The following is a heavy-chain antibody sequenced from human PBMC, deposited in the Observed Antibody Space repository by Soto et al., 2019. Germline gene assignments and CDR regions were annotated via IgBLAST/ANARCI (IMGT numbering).Heavy chain of an antibody. CDR1: SDSSRNANYF. V-gene: IGHV4-39*01. J-gene: IGHJ3*02. CDR2: IVNSGTA. D-gene: IGHD6-25*01. Sequence: QLQLQESGPGLVKPSETLSLTCIVSSDSSRNANYFWAWVRQPPGKSRERIGSIVNSGTAYYTPPLKTSSGIFIDTTKNQYSMRMSSVTAADKASYFCERQIAAGMGPYVGFDIWGPGTMVTTSS. CDR3: ERQIAAGMGPYVGFDI.